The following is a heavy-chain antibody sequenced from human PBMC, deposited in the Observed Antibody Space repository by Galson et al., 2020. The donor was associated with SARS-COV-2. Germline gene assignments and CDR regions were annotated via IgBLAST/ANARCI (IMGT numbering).Heavy chain of an antibody. CDR1: GGSISSSNW. CDR2: IYHSGST. V-gene: IGHV4-4*02. D-gene: IGHD3-10*01. Sequence: SEPLSLTCAVSGGSISSSNWWSWVRQPPGKGLEWIGEIYHSGSTNYNPSLKSRVTISVDKSKNQFSLKLSSVTAADTAVYYCARGYYGSGYPLGYYYGMDVWGQGTTVTVSS. CDR3: ARGYYGSGYPLGYYYGMDV. J-gene: IGHJ6*02.